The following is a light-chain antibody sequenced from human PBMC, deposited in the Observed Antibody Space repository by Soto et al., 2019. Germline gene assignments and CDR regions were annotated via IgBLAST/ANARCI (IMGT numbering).Light chain of an antibody. CDR3: SAWHDTYLV. Sequence: QSVLTQPPSASGTPGQRVTISCSGSRSNIGRNTVNWYQHLPGTTPKLLIYNDNERPSGVPDRFSGSRSGTSASLAISGLQSEDEADYYCSAWHDTYLVFGGGTKLTVL. J-gene: IGLJ3*02. CDR2: NDN. V-gene: IGLV1-44*01. CDR1: RSNIGRNT.